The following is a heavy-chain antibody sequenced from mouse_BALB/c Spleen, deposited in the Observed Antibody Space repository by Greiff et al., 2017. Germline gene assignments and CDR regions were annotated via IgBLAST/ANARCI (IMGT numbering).Heavy chain of an antibody. CDR1: GFTFSSYA. D-gene: IGHD2-1*01. J-gene: IGHJ2*01. CDR3: ARRGGNYLYYFDY. Sequence: EVQGVESGGGLVKPGGSLKLSCAASGFTFSSYAMSWVRQTPEKRLEWVASISSGGSTYYPDSVKGRFIISRDNARNILYLQMSSLRSEDTAMYYCARRGGNYLYYFDYWGQGTTLTVSS. V-gene: IGHV5-6-5*01. CDR2: ISSGGST.